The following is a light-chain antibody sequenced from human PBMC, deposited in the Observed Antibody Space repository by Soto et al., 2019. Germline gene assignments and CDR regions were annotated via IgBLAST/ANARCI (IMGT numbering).Light chain of an antibody. J-gene: IGLJ3*02. CDR1: IFNIGTKS. CDR2: DDI. Sequence: QSVLTQAPSASGTPGQRVTISCSGSIFNIGTKSVNWYQQLPGKAPILLIYDDIERPSGVPERFSGSKSGTSASLAISGLQSEDEADYYCAAWDDSLNGNWVFGGGTKLTVL. V-gene: IGLV1-44*01. CDR3: AAWDDSLNGNWV.